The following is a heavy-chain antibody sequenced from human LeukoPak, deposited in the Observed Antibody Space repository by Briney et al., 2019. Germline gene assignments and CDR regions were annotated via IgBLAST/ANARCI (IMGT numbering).Heavy chain of an antibody. CDR2: IYNSGST. CDR1: GGTLSSYY. D-gene: IGHD6-13*01. CDR3: ACSNWLRDANFDN. Sequence: SETLSLTCTGSGGTLSSYYWTWIRQPAGKGLEWIGGIYNSGSTNYNPSLMSGVTISVATDKNQYSLKFNSVTATDAAVYYCACSNWLRDANFDNWGQGTLVTVSS. V-gene: IGHV4-4*07. J-gene: IGHJ4*02.